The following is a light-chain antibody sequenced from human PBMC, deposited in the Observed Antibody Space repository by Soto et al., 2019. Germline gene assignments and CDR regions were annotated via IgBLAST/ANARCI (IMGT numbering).Light chain of an antibody. J-gene: IGLJ3*02. CDR1: SSDVGGHNF. V-gene: IGLV2-8*01. CDR3: SSYGGSNNFVV. CDR2: DVI. Sequence: QSALTQPPSASGSPGQSVTISCTGTSSDVGGHNFVSWYQHHPGKAPKLMLYDVIKRPSGVPDRFSGSKSGNTASLAVSGLQAEDEADYYCSSYGGSNNFVVFGGGTTLTV.